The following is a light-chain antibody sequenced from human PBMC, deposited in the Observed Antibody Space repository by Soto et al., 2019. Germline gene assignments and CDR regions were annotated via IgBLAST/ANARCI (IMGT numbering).Light chain of an antibody. Sequence: DIQMTQSPSSLSASVGDRVTITCRASQSISSYLNWYHQKPGKAPKLLIYAASSLRSGVPSRFSGSGSGTDFTLTISSLQPEDFATYYCQQSYSTSITFGQGTRLEIK. CDR1: QSISSY. J-gene: IGKJ5*01. V-gene: IGKV1-39*01. CDR3: QQSYSTSIT. CDR2: AAS.